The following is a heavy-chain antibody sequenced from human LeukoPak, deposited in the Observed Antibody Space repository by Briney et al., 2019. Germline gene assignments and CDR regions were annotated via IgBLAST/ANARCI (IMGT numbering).Heavy chain of an antibody. J-gene: IGHJ2*01. V-gene: IGHV4-39*01. CDR1: GDSISSSSYY. Sequence: SETLSLTCTVSGDSISSSSYYWGWLRQPPGKGLEWIGNIYYSGRTYYNPSLKSGVNISIDTSKNQFSLKLSSVTAADTAVYYCARHKLQAGWYFDLWGRGTLVTVSS. CDR2: IYYSGRT. CDR3: ARHKLQAGWYFDL. D-gene: IGHD6-13*01.